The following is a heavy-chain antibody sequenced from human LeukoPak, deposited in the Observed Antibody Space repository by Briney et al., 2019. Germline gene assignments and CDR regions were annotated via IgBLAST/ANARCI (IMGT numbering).Heavy chain of an antibody. CDR2: IIPIFGTA. J-gene: IGHJ5*02. CDR3: ARQYYDFWSGLDVRIRENWFDP. CDR1: GGTFSSYA. D-gene: IGHD3-3*01. V-gene: IGHV1-69*01. Sequence: SVKVSCKASGGTFSSYAISWVRQAPGQGLEWMGGIIPIFGTANYAQKFQGRVTITADESTSTAYMELSSLRPEDTAVYYCARQYYDFWSGLDVRIRENWFDPWGQGTLVTVSS.